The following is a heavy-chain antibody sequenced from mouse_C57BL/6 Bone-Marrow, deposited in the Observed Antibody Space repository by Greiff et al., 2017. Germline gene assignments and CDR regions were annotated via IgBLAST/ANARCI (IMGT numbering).Heavy chain of an antibody. J-gene: IGHJ1*03. V-gene: IGHV5-4*01. CDR1: GFTFSSYA. Sequence: EVQLQESGGGLVKPGGSLKLSCAASGFTFSSYAMSWVRQTPEKRLEWVATISDGGSYTYYPDNVKGRFTISRDNAKNNLYLQMSHLKSEDTAMYYCARMCYWYFDVWGTGTTVTVSS. CDR3: ARMCYWYFDV. CDR2: ISDGGSYT.